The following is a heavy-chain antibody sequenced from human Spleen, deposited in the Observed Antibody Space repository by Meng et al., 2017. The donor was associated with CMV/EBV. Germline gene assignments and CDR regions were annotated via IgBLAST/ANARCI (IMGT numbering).Heavy chain of an antibody. CDR1: GYTFTNYG. CDR2: ISPYDGP. V-gene: IGHV1-18*01. D-gene: IGHD2-2*01. J-gene: IGHJ5*02. CDR3: ARDLEYCGSTSCFEDCFDP. Sequence: ASVKVSCKASGYTFTNYGIGWVRQAPGRGLEWIGWISPYDGPNYARNLRGRVTLTTDTSTTTAYMELRSLRSDDTAVYYCARDLEYCGSTSCFEDCFDPWGQGTLVTVSS.